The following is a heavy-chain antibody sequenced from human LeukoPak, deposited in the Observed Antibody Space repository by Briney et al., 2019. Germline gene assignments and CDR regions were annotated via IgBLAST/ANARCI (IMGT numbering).Heavy chain of an antibody. CDR2: IKSKTHGGTT. CDR1: GFTFTSAW. Sequence: GGSLTLSCAASGFTFTSAWMTWVRQAPGKGLEWVGRIKSKTHGGTTDYAAPVNGRFTISRDDSKNTVLLQMNNLKTEDTAVYYCTTSPVPGIDYWGQGTLVTVSS. D-gene: IGHD4-17*01. V-gene: IGHV3-15*01. J-gene: IGHJ4*02. CDR3: TTSPVPGIDY.